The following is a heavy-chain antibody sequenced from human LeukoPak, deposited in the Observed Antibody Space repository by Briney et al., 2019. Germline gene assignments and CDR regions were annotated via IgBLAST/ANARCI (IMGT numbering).Heavy chain of an antibody. Sequence: SVTVSCKASGCSFSSYAISWVRQAPRQGLEWMGGIIPIFGTANYAQKFQGRVTITADESTSTAYMELSSLSSEDTAVYYCARGDSRGYYADYWGQGALVTVSS. CDR1: GCSFSSYA. D-gene: IGHD3-22*01. CDR3: ARGDSRGYYADY. J-gene: IGHJ4*02. V-gene: IGHV1-69*01. CDR2: IIPIFGTA.